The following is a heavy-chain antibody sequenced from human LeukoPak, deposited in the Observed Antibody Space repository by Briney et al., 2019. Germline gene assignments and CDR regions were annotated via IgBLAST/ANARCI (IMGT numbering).Heavy chain of an antibody. D-gene: IGHD4-17*01. Sequence: PGGSLRLSCAASGFTFSSYWMSWVRQAPGKGLEWVANIKQDGSEKYYVDSVKGRFTISRDNAKNSLYLQMNSLRAEDTAVYYCAREPTGDYVYLDYWGQGTLVTVSS. CDR2: IKQDGSEK. V-gene: IGHV3-7*01. CDR1: GFTFSSYW. J-gene: IGHJ4*02. CDR3: AREPTGDYVYLDY.